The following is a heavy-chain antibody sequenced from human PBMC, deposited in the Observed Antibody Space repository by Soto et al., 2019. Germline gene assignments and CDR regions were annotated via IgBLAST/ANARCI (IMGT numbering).Heavy chain of an antibody. D-gene: IGHD3-22*01. Sequence: SETLSLTCTVSGGSISSYYWSWIRQSPGKGLEWIGYIYYSGSTDYNPSLKSRVTISVDSSKNKFSLKLSSVTAADTAVYYCARRGPDSSGYYPFWGQGTLVTVSS. J-gene: IGHJ4*02. V-gene: IGHV4-59*01. CDR3: ARRGPDSSGYYPF. CDR1: GGSISSYY. CDR2: IYYSGST.